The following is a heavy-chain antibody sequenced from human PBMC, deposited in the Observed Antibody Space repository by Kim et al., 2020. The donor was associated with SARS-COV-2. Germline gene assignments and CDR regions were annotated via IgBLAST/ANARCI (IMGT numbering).Heavy chain of an antibody. CDR3: ARRTTYLDLSDAFDI. V-gene: IGHV5-51*01. J-gene: IGHJ3*02. D-gene: IGHD3-9*01. Sequence: SVQGQVTISADKSISTAYLQWSSLKASDTAMYYCARRTTYLDLSDAFDIWGQGTMVTVSS.